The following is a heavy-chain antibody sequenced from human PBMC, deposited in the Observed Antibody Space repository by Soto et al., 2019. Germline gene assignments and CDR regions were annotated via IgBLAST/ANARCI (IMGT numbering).Heavy chain of an antibody. CDR2: FIAMLGTP. D-gene: IGHD2-21*01. CDR1: GGTFGSHG. Sequence: ASVKVSCKASGGTFGSHGIAWVRQAPGQGLEWMGGFIAMLGTPTYAKKVQGRATITADESLTSSYLHVNNLRAEDTAVYYCTRDIPRTSFDLWGQGTLVTVSS. CDR3: TRDIPRTSFDL. V-gene: IGHV1-69*13. J-gene: IGHJ4*02.